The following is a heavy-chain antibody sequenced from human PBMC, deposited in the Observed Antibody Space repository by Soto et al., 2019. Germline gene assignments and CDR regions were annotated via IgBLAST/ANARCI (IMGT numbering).Heavy chain of an antibody. CDR2: ISSSGATT. V-gene: IGHV3-23*01. CDR1: GITFSSYA. D-gene: IGHD6-19*01. Sequence: VHLLESGGGLVQPGGSLRLSCAASGITFSSYAMNWVRQAPGMGLEWVSSISSSGATTYYADSVKGRFTISRDNSKNTLYLQMNSLRDEDTALYYCAQGLDSHYYYGMDVWGQGTTVTVSS. J-gene: IGHJ6*02. CDR3: AQGLDSHYYYGMDV.